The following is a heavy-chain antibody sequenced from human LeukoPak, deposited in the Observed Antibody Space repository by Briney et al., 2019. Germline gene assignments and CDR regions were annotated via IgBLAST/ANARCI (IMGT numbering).Heavy chain of an antibody. CDR2: NYHSGST. D-gene: IGHD3-10*01. CDR1: GGSISSSNW. Sequence: SGTLSLTCAVSGGSISSSNWWRWVRQPPGKGLEWIGENYHSGSTNYNPSLKSRVTISVDKSKNQFSLKLSSVTAADTAVYYCARGRVRGVIITPYYYYGMDVWGKGTTVTVSS. J-gene: IGHJ6*04. CDR3: ARGRVRGVIITPYYYYGMDV. V-gene: IGHV4-4*02.